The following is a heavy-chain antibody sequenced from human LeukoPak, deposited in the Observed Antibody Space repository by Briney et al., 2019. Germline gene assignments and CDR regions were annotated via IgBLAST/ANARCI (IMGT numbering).Heavy chain of an antibody. CDR2: ISSSGSTI. CDR3: ARDLGSGVIASARSFDS. D-gene: IGHD6-13*01. V-gene: IGHV3-48*03. CDR1: GFTFSSYE. J-gene: IGHJ4*02. Sequence: GGSLRLSCAASGFTFSSYEMNWVRQAPGKGLEWVSYISSSGSTIYYADSVKGRFTISRDNAKNSLYLQMNSLRAEDTAVYYCARDLGSGVIASARSFDSWGQGSLVTVSS.